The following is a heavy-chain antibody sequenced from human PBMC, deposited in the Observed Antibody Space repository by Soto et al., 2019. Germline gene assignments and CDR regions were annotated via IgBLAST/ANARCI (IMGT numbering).Heavy chain of an antibody. CDR3: ARDSLAARPGWFDP. V-gene: IGHV1-18*01. CDR2: ISVYNGNT. Sequence: ASVKASCKSSGYTFITYGISWVRQAPGQGLEWMGWISVYNGNTKYGQKFQGRVTMTTDTSTNTAYMELRSLRSDDTAVYYCARDSLAARPGWFDPWGQGTLVTVSS. D-gene: IGHD6-6*01. CDR1: GYTFITYG. J-gene: IGHJ5*02.